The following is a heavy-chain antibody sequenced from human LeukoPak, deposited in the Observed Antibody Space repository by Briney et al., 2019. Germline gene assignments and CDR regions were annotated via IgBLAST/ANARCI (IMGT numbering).Heavy chain of an antibody. CDR2: ISYDGSNK. CDR1: GLTFSSYA. Sequence: GGSLRLSCAASGLTFSSYAMHWVRQAPGKGLEWVAVISYDGSNKYYADSVKGRFTISRDNSKNTLYLQMNSLRAEDTAVYYCARDPSGGIVVVICDYWGQGTLVTVSS. D-gene: IGHD3-22*01. V-gene: IGHV3-30*04. CDR3: ARDPSGGIVVVICDY. J-gene: IGHJ4*02.